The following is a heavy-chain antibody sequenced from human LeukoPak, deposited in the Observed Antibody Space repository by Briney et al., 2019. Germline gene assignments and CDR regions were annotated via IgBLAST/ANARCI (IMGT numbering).Heavy chain of an antibody. CDR2: ISYDGSNK. D-gene: IGHD6-19*01. V-gene: IGHV3-30*03. CDR1: GFTFSSYG. CDR3: ARGPQAVRSGWYLDY. Sequence: GRSLRLSCAASGFTFSSYGMHWVRQAPGKGLEWVAVISYDGSNKYYADSVKGRFTISRDNSKNTLYLQMNSLRDEDTAVYYCARGPQAVRSGWYLDYWGQGTLVTVSS. J-gene: IGHJ4*02.